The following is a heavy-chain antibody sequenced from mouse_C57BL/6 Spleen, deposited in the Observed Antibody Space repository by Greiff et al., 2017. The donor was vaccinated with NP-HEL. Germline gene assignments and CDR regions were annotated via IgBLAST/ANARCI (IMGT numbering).Heavy chain of an antibody. D-gene: IGHD1-1*01. CDR3: ARPLYGSSYGGAY. CDR2: ISYDGSN. Sequence: EVKLQESGPGLVKPSQSLSLTCSVTGYSITSGYYWNWIRQFPGNKLEWMGYISYDGSNNYNPSLKNRISITRDTSKNQFFLKLNSVTTEDTATYYCARPLYGSSYGGAYWGQGTLVTVSA. J-gene: IGHJ3*01. CDR1: GYSITSGYY. V-gene: IGHV3-6*01.